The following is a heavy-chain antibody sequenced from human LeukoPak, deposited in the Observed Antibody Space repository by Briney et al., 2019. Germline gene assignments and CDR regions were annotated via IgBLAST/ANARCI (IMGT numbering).Heavy chain of an antibody. CDR3: ARGSVNPFDY. CDR1: GFTVSSNY. CDR2: IYSGGST. Sequence: GGSLRLSCAASGFTVSSNYMSWVRQAPGKGLEWVSVIYSGGSTYYADSVKGRFPISRDNFKDTLSLQMNGLRAEDTAVYFCARGSVNPFDYWGQGTLVTVSS. J-gene: IGHJ4*02. D-gene: IGHD5/OR15-5a*01. V-gene: IGHV3-53*01.